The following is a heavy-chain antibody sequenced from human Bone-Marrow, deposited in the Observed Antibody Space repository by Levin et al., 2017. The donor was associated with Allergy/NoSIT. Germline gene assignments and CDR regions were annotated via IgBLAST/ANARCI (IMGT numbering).Heavy chain of an antibody. J-gene: IGHJ4*02. D-gene: IGHD3-22*01. CDR2: IYNTGTT. Sequence: KASETLSLTCSVSSGSVSSDNYYWSWIRQPPGTGLEWIGYIYNTGTTNYNPSLKSRVTISVDTSDNQFSLKLSSVTAADTAVYYCTRGRTYYDSSGLLYWGQGALVTVSS. V-gene: IGHV4-61*01. CDR1: SGSVSSDNYY. CDR3: TRGRTYYDSSGLLY.